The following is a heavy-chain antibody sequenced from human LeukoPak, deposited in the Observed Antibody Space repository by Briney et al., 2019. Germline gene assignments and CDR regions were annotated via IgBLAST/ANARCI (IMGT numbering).Heavy chain of an antibody. J-gene: IGHJ4*02. D-gene: IGHD2-2*02. V-gene: IGHV1-2*02. Sequence: ASVMVSCKASGYTFTGYYMHWVRQAPGQGLEWMGWINPNSGGTNYAQKFQGRVTMTRDTSISTAYMELSRLRSDDTAVYYCARDGIVVVPAAILDYWGQGTLVTVSS. CDR3: ARDGIVVVPAAILDY. CDR2: INPNSGGT. CDR1: GYTFTGYY.